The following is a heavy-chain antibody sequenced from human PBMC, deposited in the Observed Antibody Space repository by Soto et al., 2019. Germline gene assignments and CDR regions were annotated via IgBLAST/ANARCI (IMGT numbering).Heavy chain of an antibody. D-gene: IGHD1-20*01. Sequence: GGSLRLSCAASGFNVGAFAVNWVRQAQGKGLEWVSGISVSDAFIYYADSVRGRFSISRDVSENILYLQMNSLRVDDTALYYCTRETVAGITGLDYWGPGTLVTVS. CDR3: TRETVAGITGLDY. J-gene: IGHJ4*02. V-gene: IGHV3-23*01. CDR1: GFNVGAFA. CDR2: ISVSDAFI.